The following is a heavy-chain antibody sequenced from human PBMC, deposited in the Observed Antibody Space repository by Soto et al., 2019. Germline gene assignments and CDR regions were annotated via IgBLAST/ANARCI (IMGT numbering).Heavy chain of an antibody. D-gene: IGHD1-26*01. CDR2: IYPGDSDT. Sequence: GESLKISCKGSGYSLTNYWIGWVRQMPGTGLEWMGIIYPGDSDTRHGPSFQGQVTISADKSISTAYLQWSSLKASDTAMYYCATTTSGLYYFGMDVWGQGTAVTVSS. CDR3: ATTTSGLYYFGMDV. V-gene: IGHV5-51*01. CDR1: GYSLTNYW. J-gene: IGHJ6*02.